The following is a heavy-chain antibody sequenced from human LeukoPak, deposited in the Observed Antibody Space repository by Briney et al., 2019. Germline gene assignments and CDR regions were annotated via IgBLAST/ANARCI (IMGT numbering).Heavy chain of an antibody. CDR3: ATSGYSDSGYFDR. Sequence: ASVKVSCKASGYTFTSYGISWVRQAPGQGLEWMGWLNPNSGGTNYAQKLQGRVTMTRDTSISTAYMELNRLRSDDTAVYYCATSGYSDSGYFDRWGQGTLVTVSS. CDR2: LNPNSGGT. V-gene: IGHV1-2*02. J-gene: IGHJ4*02. D-gene: IGHD5-12*01. CDR1: GYTFTSYG.